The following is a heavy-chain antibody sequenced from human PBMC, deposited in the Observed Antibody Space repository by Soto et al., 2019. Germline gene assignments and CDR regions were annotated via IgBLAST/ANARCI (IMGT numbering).Heavy chain of an antibody. J-gene: IGHJ6*03. V-gene: IGHV3-11*01. CDR3: ATYYDFWSGYYALGYYYYMDV. D-gene: IGHD3-3*01. Sequence: QVQLVESGGGLVKPGGSLRLSCAASGFTFSDYYMSWIRQAPGKGLEWVSYISSSGSTIYYADSVKGRFTIPRDNAKNSLYLQMNSLRAEDTAVYYCATYYDFWSGYYALGYYYYMDVWGKGTTVTVSS. CDR1: GFTFSDYY. CDR2: ISSSGSTI.